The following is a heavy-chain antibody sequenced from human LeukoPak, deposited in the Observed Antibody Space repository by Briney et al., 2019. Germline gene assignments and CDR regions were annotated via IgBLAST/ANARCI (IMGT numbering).Heavy chain of an antibody. J-gene: IGHJ4*02. Sequence: GGSLRLSCTASGFTFGGYAMSWVRQAPGKGLEWVGFIRSKAYGGTTEYAASVKGRFTISRDDSKSIAYLQMNSLKTEDTAVYYCTRERQQLWGSSFDYWGQGTLVTVSS. CDR2: IRSKAYGGTT. CDR3: TRERQQLWGSSFDY. D-gene: IGHD6-13*01. CDR1: GFTFGGYA. V-gene: IGHV3-49*04.